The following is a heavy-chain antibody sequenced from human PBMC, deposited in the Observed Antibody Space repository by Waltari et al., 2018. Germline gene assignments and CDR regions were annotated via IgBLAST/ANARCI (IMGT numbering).Heavy chain of an antibody. CDR3: AVYDSSGSSVVDY. CDR2: IFRMLGTA. D-gene: IGHD3-22*01. CDR1: GGTFSSYA. V-gene: IGHV1-69*01. J-gene: IGHJ4*02. Sequence: QVQLVQSGAEVKKPGSPVKVSCKASGGTFSSYAISWVRQAPGQGLEWMGGIFRMLGTANYGRKFQGRGTITADESTSTAYMELSSLRSEDTAVYYCAVYDSSGSSVVDYWGQGTLVTVSS.